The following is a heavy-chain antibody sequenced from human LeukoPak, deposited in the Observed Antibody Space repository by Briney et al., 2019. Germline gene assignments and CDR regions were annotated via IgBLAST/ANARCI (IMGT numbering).Heavy chain of an antibody. Sequence: GGSLRLSCAASGFTFSSYAMSWVRQAPGKGLEWFSAISGSGGSTYYADSVKGRFTIYRDNSKNTLYLQMNSLRAEDTAVYYCAFRGRVTMIVETFDYWGQGTLVTVSS. CDR1: GFTFSSYA. D-gene: IGHD3-22*01. J-gene: IGHJ4*02. V-gene: IGHV3-23*01. CDR2: ISGSGGST. CDR3: AFRGRVTMIVETFDY.